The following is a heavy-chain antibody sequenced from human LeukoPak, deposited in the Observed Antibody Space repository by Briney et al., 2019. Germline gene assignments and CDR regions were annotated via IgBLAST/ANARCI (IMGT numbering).Heavy chain of an antibody. CDR3: AKDTSSSGYEFDY. CDR1: GFTFSKYS. D-gene: IGHD3-22*01. CDR2: ISDGSTTI. Sequence: GGSLRLSCAASGFTFSKYSMNWLRQAPGKGLEWISYISDGSTTIHYADSVKGRFTISRDNSKNTLYLQMNSLRAEDTAVYYCAKDTSSSGYEFDYWGQGTLVTVSS. J-gene: IGHJ4*02. V-gene: IGHV3-48*01.